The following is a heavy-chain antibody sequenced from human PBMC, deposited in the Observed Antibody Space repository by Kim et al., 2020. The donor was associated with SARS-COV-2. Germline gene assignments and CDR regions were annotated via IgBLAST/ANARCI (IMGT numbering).Heavy chain of an antibody. V-gene: IGHV3-49*02. D-gene: IGHD3-22*01. J-gene: IGHJ1*01. Sequence: VKGRFTISRDDSKSIAYLQMNSLKTEDTAVYYCTAIYDSSGYYRSGFFQHWGQGTLVTVSS. CDR3: TAIYDSSGYYRSGFFQH.